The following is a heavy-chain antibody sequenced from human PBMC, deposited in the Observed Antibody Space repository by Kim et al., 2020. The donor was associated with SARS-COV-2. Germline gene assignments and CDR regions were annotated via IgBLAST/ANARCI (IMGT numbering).Heavy chain of an antibody. CDR3: AKDLPYYCSGSSIGGFDY. CDR2: ISYDGSNK. CDR1: GFPFLSYF. D-gene: IGHD3-10*01. J-gene: IGHJ4*02. V-gene: IGHV3-30*18. Sequence: GGSLRLSCAASGFPFLSYFIPWVLQAPGNGLEWVAVISYDGSNKYYADSVKGRFTISRDNSKNTLYLQMNSLRAEDTAVYYCAKDLPYYCSGSSIGGFDYWGQGTLVTVSS.